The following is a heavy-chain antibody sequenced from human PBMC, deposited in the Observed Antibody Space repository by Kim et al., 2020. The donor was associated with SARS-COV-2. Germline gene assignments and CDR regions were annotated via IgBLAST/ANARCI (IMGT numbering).Heavy chain of an antibody. D-gene: IGHD1-26*01. J-gene: IGHJ4*02. CDR3: ARVGSYTLFDY. V-gene: IGHV3-20*01. Sequence: GYADSVKGRFTISRDNAKNSLYLQMNSLRAEDTALYHCARVGSYTLFDYWGQGTLVTVSS.